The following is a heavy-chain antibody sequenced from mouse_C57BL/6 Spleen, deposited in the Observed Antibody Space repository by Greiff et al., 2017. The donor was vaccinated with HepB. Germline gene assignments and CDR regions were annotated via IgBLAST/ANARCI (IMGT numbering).Heavy chain of an antibody. Sequence: EVKLQQSGPELVKPGASVKIPCKASGYTFTDYNMDWVKQSHGKSLEWIGDINPNNGGTIYNQKFKGKATLTVDKSSSTAYMELRSLTSEDTAVYYCARWTFYYYGSYYAMDYWGQGTSVTVSS. CDR1: GYTFTDYN. CDR2: INPNNGGT. V-gene: IGHV1-18*01. CDR3: ARWTFYYYGSYYAMDY. J-gene: IGHJ4*01. D-gene: IGHD1-1*01.